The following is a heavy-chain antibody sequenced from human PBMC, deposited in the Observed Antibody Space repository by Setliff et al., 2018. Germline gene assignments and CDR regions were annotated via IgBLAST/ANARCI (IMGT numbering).Heavy chain of an antibody. CDR1: GYTFSTQY. Sequence: ASVKVSCKASGYTFSTQYIHWVRQGPGQRLEWMGIINPKTGNTVYAQKFQGRVTMTRDTSTSTVYMELSSLRSEDTAMYYCARGGYSYGYDHGFDIWGQGTMVTV. CDR2: INPKTGNT. CDR3: ARGGYSYGYDHGFDI. V-gene: IGHV1-46*01. D-gene: IGHD5-18*01. J-gene: IGHJ3*02.